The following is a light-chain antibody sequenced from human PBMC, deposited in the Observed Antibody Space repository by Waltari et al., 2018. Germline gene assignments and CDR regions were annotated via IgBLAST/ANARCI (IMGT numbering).Light chain of an antibody. CDR3: QQYGSSPWT. V-gene: IGKV3-20*01. Sequence: EIVLTQSPGTLSLSPGDRATLSCRASQSVSSSYLAWYQQKPGQAPRVLIHGASNRATGIPDRFSGSGYGTDFTLTISRLEPEDFAVYYCQQYGSSPWTFGQGTKVEIK. J-gene: IGKJ1*01. CDR1: QSVSSSY. CDR2: GAS.